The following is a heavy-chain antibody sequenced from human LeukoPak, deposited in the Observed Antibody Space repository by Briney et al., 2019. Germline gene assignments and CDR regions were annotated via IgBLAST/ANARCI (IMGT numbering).Heavy chain of an antibody. CDR3: ERGRLDSSGYYGWFDP. Sequence: SETLSLTCTVSGGSISSYYWSWIRQPAGKGLEWIGRIYTSGSTNYNPSLKSRVTMSVDTSKNQFSLKLSSVTAADTAVYYCERGRLDSSGYYGWFDPWGQGTLVTVSS. CDR1: GGSISSYY. V-gene: IGHV4-4*07. CDR2: IYTSGST. D-gene: IGHD3-22*01. J-gene: IGHJ5*02.